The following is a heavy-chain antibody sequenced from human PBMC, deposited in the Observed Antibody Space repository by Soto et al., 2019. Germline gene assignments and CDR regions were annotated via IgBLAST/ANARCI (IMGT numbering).Heavy chain of an antibody. CDR1: GGSVRSGGYY. CDR2: IYYSGST. CDR3: ARLPHYYVRSGSYLGIRSGMDV. D-gene: IGHD3-22*01. Sequence: SETLSLTCTVSGGSVRSGGYYWSWIRQHPGKGLEWIGYIYYSGSTYYNPSLKSRVTISVDTSKDQFSLKLSSVTAADTAVYFCARLPHYYVRSGSYLGIRSGMDVWGQGTTVTVSS. V-gene: IGHV4-31*03. J-gene: IGHJ6*02.